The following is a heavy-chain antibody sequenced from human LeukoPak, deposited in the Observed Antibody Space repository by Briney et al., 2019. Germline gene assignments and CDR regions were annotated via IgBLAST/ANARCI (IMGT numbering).Heavy chain of an antibody. V-gene: IGHV5-51*01. CDR3: ARGSEGNWNLFAY. Sequence: GESLKISCKGSGYSFTTYWIAWGRQMPGKGLEWMGIIYPGDSDTRYRPSFQGQVTISVDKSISTAYLQWSSLKASDTAMYYCARGSEGNWNLFAYWGQGTLVTVSS. CDR2: IYPGDSDT. D-gene: IGHD1-20*01. J-gene: IGHJ4*02. CDR1: GYSFTTYW.